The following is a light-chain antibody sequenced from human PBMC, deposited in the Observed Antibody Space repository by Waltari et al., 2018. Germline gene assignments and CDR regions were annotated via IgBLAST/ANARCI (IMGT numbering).Light chain of an antibody. Sequence: DIQMTQSPSTLSPSVGDRVTIPCRASQSISSWLAWYQQKPGKAPKLLIYDASSLESGVPSRFSGSGSGTEFTLTISSLQPDDFATYYCQQYNSYPGTFGQGTKVEIK. J-gene: IGKJ1*01. CDR1: QSISSW. CDR3: QQYNSYPGT. CDR2: DAS. V-gene: IGKV1-5*01.